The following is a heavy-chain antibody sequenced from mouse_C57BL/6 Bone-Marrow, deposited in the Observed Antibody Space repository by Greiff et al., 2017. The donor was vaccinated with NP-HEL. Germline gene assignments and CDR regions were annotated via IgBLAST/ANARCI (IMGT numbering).Heavy chain of an antibody. V-gene: IGHV1-61*01. Sequence: QVQLQQPGAELVRPGSSVKLSCKASGYTFTSYWMDWVKQRPGQGLEWIGNIYTSDSETHYNQKFKDKATLTVDKSSSTAYMQLSSLTSEDSAVYYCARSPYDYGFLYYAMDYWGQGTSVTVSS. D-gene: IGHD2-4*01. CDR3: ARSPYDYGFLYYAMDY. J-gene: IGHJ4*01. CDR2: IYTSDSET. CDR1: GYTFTSYW.